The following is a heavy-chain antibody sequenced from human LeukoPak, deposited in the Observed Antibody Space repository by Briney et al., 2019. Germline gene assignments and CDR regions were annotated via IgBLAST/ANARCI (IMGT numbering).Heavy chain of an antibody. CDR3: ARDTPYYYDSSGYDY. D-gene: IGHD3-22*01. CDR2: IKQDGSEK. J-gene: IGHJ4*02. V-gene: IGHV3-7*01. CDR1: GFTFSSYW. Sequence: GGSLRLPCAASGFTFSSYWMSWVRQAPGKGLEWVANIKQDGSEKYYVDSVKGRFTISRDNAKNSLYLQMNSLRAEDTAVYYCARDTPYYYDSSGYDYWGQGTLVTVSS.